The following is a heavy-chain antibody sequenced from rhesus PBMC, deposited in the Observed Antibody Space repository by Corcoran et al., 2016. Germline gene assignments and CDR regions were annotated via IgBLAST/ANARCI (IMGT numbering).Heavy chain of an antibody. CDR1: GFTLSCYW. Sequence: EVQLVESGGGLVQPGGSLRLSRAASGFTLSCYWMYWVRQAPGNGLEGVSHFSSDRSSTSYANSVKGRFTISRENAKNSLYLQMNSLRAEDTAVYYCAKGGSSGWYPHYLDYWGQGVLVTVSS. V-gene: IGHV3-119*01. D-gene: IGHD6-31*01. CDR2: FSSDRSST. CDR3: AKGGSSGWYPHYLDY. J-gene: IGHJ4*01.